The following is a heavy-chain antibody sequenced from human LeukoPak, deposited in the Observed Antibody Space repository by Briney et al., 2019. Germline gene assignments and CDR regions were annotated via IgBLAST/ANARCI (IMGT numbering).Heavy chain of an antibody. CDR3: ARHTDHYDRSGEWGQNDY. V-gene: IGHV5-51*01. Sequence: GESLKISCKGSGSSFTSYWIGWVRQLPGKGLEWMGIIYPGDSDTRYSPSFQGQVTISADKSISTAYLQWSSLKASDTATYYCARHTDHYDRSGEWGQNDYWGQGTLVTVSS. CDR1: GSSFTSYW. D-gene: IGHD3-22*01. J-gene: IGHJ4*02. CDR2: IYPGDSDT.